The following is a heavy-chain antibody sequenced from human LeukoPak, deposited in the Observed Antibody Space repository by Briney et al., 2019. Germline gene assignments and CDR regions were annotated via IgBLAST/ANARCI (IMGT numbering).Heavy chain of an antibody. D-gene: IGHD1-1*01. J-gene: IGHJ4*02. CDR2: IGAGGTYT. CDR1: GFTFNNYA. Sequence: PGGSLRLSCAASGFTFNNYAMNWVRQAPGEGLQWVSGIGAGGTYTYYADSVKGRFTISRDNSKNTLYLQMDSLRVEDTAIYYCAKGQELDDGVFDSWGQGTLVTVSS. V-gene: IGHV3-23*01. CDR3: AKGQELDDGVFDS.